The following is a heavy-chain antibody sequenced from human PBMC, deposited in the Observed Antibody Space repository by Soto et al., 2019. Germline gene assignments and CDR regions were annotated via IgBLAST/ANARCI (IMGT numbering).Heavy chain of an antibody. J-gene: IGHJ6*02. CDR2: ISYDGSNK. V-gene: IGHV3-30*18. CDR3: AKDNGYSHTRGTDV. Sequence: QVQLVESGGGVIQTGRSLRLSCAASGFTFSSYGMHWVRQAPGKGLEWVAVISYDGSNKYYADSVKGRFTISRDNSKNTLYLQMNSLRAEDTAVYYCAKDNGYSHTRGTDVWGQGTTVTVSS. D-gene: IGHD5-18*01. CDR1: GFTFSSYG.